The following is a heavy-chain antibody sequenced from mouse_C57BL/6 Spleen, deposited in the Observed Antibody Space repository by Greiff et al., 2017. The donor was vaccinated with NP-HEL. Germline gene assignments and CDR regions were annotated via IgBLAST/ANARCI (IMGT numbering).Heavy chain of an antibody. CDR2: ISDGGSYT. Sequence: EVQGVESGGGLVKPGGSLKLSCAASGFTFSSYAMSWVRQTPEKRLEWVATISDGGSYTYYPDNVKGRFTISRDNAKNNLYLQMSHLKSEDTAMYYCARDDSSGQAWFAYWGQGTLVTVSA. J-gene: IGHJ3*01. V-gene: IGHV5-4*01. CDR1: GFTFSSYA. CDR3: ARDDSSGQAWFAY. D-gene: IGHD3-2*02.